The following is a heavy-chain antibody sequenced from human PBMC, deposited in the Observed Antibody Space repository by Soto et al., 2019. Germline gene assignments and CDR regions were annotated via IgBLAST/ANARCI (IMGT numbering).Heavy chain of an antibody. CDR2: MQPSTGRT. Sequence: QVQLVQSGAEVREPGASVKVSCKASGYSFTSLDINWVRQTAGQGLEWMGWMQPSTGRTGYAQKFQGRVTMTIHTSINTAYMELTTVTSDGTAFYYCARGVSAGVDYWGQGTLVTVSS. J-gene: IGHJ4*02. D-gene: IGHD1-26*01. CDR3: ARGVSAGVDY. V-gene: IGHV1-8*01. CDR1: GYSFTSLD.